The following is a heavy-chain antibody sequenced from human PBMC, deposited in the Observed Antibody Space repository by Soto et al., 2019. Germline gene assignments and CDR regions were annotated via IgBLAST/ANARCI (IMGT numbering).Heavy chain of an antibody. Sequence: SVKVSCKASGGTFSSYTISWVRQAPGQGLEWMGRIIPILGIANYAQKFQGRVTITADKSTSTAYMELSSLRSEDTAVYYCATTSSSYYDILTGRNYYYYMDVWGKGTTVTVSS. CDR2: IIPILGIA. V-gene: IGHV1-69*02. J-gene: IGHJ6*03. D-gene: IGHD3-9*01. CDR3: ATTSSSYYDILTGRNYYYYMDV. CDR1: GGTFSSYT.